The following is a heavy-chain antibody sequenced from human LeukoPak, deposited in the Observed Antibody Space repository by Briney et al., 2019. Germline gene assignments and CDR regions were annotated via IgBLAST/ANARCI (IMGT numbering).Heavy chain of an antibody. CDR2: IKEDGGEK. CDR1: GFSFSIYW. V-gene: IGHV3-7*01. Sequence: AGYLRFSCAASGFSFSIYWMTWVRQAPGKGLEWVGNIKEDGGEKYYVDSVKGRFTISRDNAKNSLYLQMNSLRAEDTAVYYCARDRRDGYKYWGQGPLVTVSS. J-gene: IGHJ4*02. CDR3: ARDRRDGYKY. D-gene: IGHD5-24*01.